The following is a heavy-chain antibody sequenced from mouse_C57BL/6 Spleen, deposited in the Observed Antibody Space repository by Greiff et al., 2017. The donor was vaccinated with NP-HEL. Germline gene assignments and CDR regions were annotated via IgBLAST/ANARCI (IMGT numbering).Heavy chain of an antibody. CDR3: ARHYGDWYFDV. D-gene: IGHD1-1*01. Sequence: VQLQESGAELVRPGTSVKVSCKASGYAFTNYLIEWVKQRPGQGLEWIGVINPGSGGTNYNEKFKGKATLTADKSSSTAYMQLSSLTSEDSAVYFCARHYGDWYFDVWGTGTTVTVSS. CDR1: GYAFTNYL. V-gene: IGHV1-54*01. CDR2: INPGSGGT. J-gene: IGHJ1*03.